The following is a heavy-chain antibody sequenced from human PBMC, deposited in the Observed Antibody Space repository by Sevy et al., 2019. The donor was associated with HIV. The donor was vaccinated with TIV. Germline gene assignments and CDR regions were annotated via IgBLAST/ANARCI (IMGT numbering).Heavy chain of an antibody. CDR3: ARGRVTSHYYDY. D-gene: IGHD2-21*02. CDR2: ISYDGSNK. CDR1: RFTFSTYA. J-gene: IGHJ4*02. Sequence: GGSLRLSCAASRFTFSTYAIHWVRQAPGKGLEWVAVISYDGSNKYYADSVKGRFTISRDNSKHTLYLQMNSLRGEDTAVYYCARGRVTSHYYDYWGQGTLVTVSS. V-gene: IGHV3-30*04.